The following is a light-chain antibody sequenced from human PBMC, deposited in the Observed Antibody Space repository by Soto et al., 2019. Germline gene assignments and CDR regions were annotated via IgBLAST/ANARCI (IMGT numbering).Light chain of an antibody. J-gene: IGLJ3*02. CDR1: SSDVGGYNY. V-gene: IGLV2-11*01. CDR3: CSYAGSNTLV. Sequence: QSVLTQPRSVSGSPGQSVTISCTGTSSDVGGYNYVSWYQQHPGKAPKLMIYDVSKRPPGVPDRFSGSKSGNTASLTISELQAEDEADYSCCSYAGSNTLVFGGGTKLTVL. CDR2: DVS.